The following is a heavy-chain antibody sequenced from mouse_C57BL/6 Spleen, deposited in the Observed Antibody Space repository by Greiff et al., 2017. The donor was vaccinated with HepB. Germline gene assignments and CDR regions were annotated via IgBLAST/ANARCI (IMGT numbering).Heavy chain of an antibody. J-gene: IGHJ2*01. CDR2: IYPGSGST. CDR3: ARSDITTGDFDY. D-gene: IGHD1-1*01. V-gene: IGHV1-55*01. CDR1: GYTFTSYW. Sequence: QVQLKQPGAELVKPGASVKMSCKASGYTFTSYWITWVKQRPGQGLEWIGDIYPGSGSTNYNEKFKSKATLTVDTSSSTAYMQLSSLTSEDSAVYYCARSDITTGDFDYWGQGTTLTVSS.